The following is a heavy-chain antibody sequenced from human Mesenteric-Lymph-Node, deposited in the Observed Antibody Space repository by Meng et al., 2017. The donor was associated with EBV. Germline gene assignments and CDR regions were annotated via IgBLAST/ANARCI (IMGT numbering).Heavy chain of an antibody. J-gene: IGHJ4*02. CDR2: IYWDDHK. V-gene: IGHV2-5*02. CDR1: GFSLNTSGLV. D-gene: IGHD1-14*01. CDR3: AHRLDHTFDY. Sequence: ITLKESGPTLVKPTQSLTLTCTFSGFSLNTSGLVVGWTRQPPGKALEWLGTIYWDDHKPYSPSLKSRLTITKDTSKNQVVLTMTNMDPVDTATYYCAHRLDHTFDYWGQGTLVTVSS.